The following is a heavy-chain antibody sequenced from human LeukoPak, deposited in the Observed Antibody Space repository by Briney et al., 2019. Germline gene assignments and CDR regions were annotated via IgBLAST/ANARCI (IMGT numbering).Heavy chain of an antibody. CDR3: AREDSASGRGLGS. V-gene: IGHV4-4*07. CDR2: ISTTETT. CDR1: GGSISSYF. Sequence: SETLSLTCTVSGGSISSYFWTWIRQPAGKGLEWIGRISTTETTHYSPSLKNRVNMSVDTSKNQFSLKMTSVTAADTAIYYCAREDSASGRGLGSWGQGTPVTVSS. D-gene: IGHD3-10*01. J-gene: IGHJ5*02.